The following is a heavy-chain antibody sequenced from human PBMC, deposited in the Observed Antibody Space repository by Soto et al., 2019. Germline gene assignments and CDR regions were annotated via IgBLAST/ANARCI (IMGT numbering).Heavy chain of an antibody. CDR2: ISAQNGNT. Sequence: QVQLVQSGDEVKQPGASVKVSCKASGSTITDYGISWVRQAPGQGLEWMAWISAQNGNTYYAQNLQGRVTMSTDTSTSTTYLKLRSLTSDDAAVYYCASASIAAAGPFDYWGQGALVTVS. CDR1: GSTITDYG. V-gene: IGHV1-18*01. J-gene: IGHJ4*02. CDR3: ASASIAAAGPFDY. D-gene: IGHD6-13*01.